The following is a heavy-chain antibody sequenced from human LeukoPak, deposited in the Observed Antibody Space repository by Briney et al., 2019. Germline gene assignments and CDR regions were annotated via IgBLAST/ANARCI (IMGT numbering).Heavy chain of an antibody. J-gene: IGHJ4*02. D-gene: IGHD3-22*01. CDR3: ASRSLFYDSSGYYW. CDR1: GDSVSRSSYY. CDR2: IYYSGSA. V-gene: IGHV4-39*01. Sequence: PSETLSLTCTVSGDSVSRSSYYWGWIRQPPGKGLEWIGSIYYSGSAYHNPSLKSRVTISVDTSKNQFSLEMRSVTAADTAVYYCASRSLFYDSSGYYWWGQGTLVTVSS.